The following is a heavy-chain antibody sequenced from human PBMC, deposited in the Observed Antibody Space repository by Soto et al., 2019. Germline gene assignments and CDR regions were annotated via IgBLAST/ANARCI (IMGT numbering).Heavy chain of an antibody. V-gene: IGHV1-24*01. D-gene: IGHD6-13*01. Sequence: ASVKVSCKVSGYTLTDLSMRWVRQAPGKGLEWMGGFDPEDGETIYAQKFQGRVTMTEDTSTDTAYMELSSLRSEDTAVYYCASTPEAAGQYYFDYWGQGTLVTVSS. J-gene: IGHJ4*02. CDR3: ASTPEAAGQYYFDY. CDR2: FDPEDGET. CDR1: GYTLTDLS.